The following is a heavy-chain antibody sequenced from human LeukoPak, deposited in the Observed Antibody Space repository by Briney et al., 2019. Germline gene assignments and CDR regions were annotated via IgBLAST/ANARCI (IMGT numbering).Heavy chain of an antibody. CDR3: AATGSGTDAFDI. J-gene: IGHJ3*02. D-gene: IGHD1-1*01. CDR2: IIPILGIA. V-gene: IGHV1-69*04. Sequence: ASVKVSCKASGGTFSSYAISWVRQAPGQGLEWMGRIIPILGIANYAQKFQGRVTITADKSTSTAYMELSSLGSEDTAVYYCAATGSGTDAFDIWGQGTMVTVSS. CDR1: GGTFSSYA.